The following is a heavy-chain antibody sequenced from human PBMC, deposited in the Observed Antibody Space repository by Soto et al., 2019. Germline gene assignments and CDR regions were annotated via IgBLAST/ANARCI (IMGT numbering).Heavy chain of an antibody. CDR3: AKGGVVVVAATPNYFDY. D-gene: IGHD2-15*01. CDR2: ISGSGGST. J-gene: IGHJ4*02. Sequence: PGGSLRLSCAASGFTFSSYAMSWVRQAPGKGLEWVSAISGSGGSTYYADSVKGRFTISRDNSKNTLYLQMNSLRAEDTAVYYCAKGGVVVVAATPNYFDYCGQGTLVTVSS. V-gene: IGHV3-23*01. CDR1: GFTFSSYA.